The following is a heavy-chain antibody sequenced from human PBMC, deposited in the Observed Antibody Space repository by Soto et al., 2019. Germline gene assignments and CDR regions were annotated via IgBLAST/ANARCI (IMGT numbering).Heavy chain of an antibody. J-gene: IGHJ4*02. V-gene: IGHV3-30-3*01. CDR3: ARDNSRSSADY. CDR2: ISYDGSNK. CDR1: GFTFSSYA. Sequence: GGSLRLSCAASGFTFSSYAMHWVRQAPGKGLEWVAVISYDGSNKYYADSVKGRFTISRDNSKNTLYLQMNSLRAEDTAVYYCARDNSRSSADYWGQGTLVTVSS. D-gene: IGHD6-13*01.